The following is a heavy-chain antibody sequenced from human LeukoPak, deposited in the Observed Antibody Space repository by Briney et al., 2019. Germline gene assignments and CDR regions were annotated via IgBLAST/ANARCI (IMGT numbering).Heavy chain of an antibody. CDR3: FGSGSYSK. CDR2: IKPDGSQT. Sequence: GGSLRLSCAASGFTFSNSGINWVRQALGKGLEWVANIKPDGSQTFYLDSVKGRFTVSRDNAKHSAYLQMNSLRAEDTAVYYCFGSGSYSKWDQGTLVAVSS. V-gene: IGHV3-7*01. J-gene: IGHJ4*02. CDR1: GFTFSNSG. D-gene: IGHD3-10*01.